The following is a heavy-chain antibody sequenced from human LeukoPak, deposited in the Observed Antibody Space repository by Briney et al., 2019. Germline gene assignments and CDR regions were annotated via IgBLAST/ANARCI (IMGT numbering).Heavy chain of an antibody. Sequence: SETLSLTCTVSGESISGFYWNWIRQPPGKGLEWIGYIYYSGSTNYNPSLKSRVTISVDTSKNQFSLKLSSVTAADTAVYYCARGDCTDGVCYTTLFDYWGQGTLVTVSS. CDR2: IYYSGST. CDR3: ARGDCTDGVCYTTLFDY. J-gene: IGHJ4*02. V-gene: IGHV4-59*01. D-gene: IGHD2-8*01. CDR1: GESISGFY.